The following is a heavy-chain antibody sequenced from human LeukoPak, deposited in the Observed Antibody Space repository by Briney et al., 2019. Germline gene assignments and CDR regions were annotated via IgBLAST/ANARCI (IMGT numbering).Heavy chain of an antibody. CDR1: GASITNDNW. D-gene: IGHD6-19*01. V-gene: IGHV4-4*02. Sequence: PSGTLSLTCAVSGASITNDNWWSWVRQTPGKGLEWIGEIYHSGSTSYNPSLKNQVTISVDKSNNRFSLRLTSVTAADTAMYYCAANGWYCLDHWGQGALVTVSS. CDR3: AANGWYCLDH. CDR2: IYHSGST. J-gene: IGHJ1*01.